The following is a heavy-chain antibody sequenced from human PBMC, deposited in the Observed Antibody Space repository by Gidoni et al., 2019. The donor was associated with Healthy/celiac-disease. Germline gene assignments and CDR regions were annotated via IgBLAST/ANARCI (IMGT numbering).Heavy chain of an antibody. V-gene: IGHV4-59*01. CDR1: GGSMSSYY. CDR2: IYYNGST. J-gene: IGHJ5*02. Sequence: QVQLQESGPGLVKPSETLSLTCSGSGGSMSSYYWSWIRQAPGKGLEWIGYIYYNGSTNYNPSLKSRVFISVDTSKNQFSLKLSSVTAADTAVYYCARDREAYCSGVSCYYRWFDPWGQGTLVTVSS. D-gene: IGHD2-15*01. CDR3: ARDREAYCSGVSCYYRWFDP.